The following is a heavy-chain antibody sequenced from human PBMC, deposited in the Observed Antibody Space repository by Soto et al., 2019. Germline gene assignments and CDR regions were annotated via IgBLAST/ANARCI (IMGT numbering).Heavy chain of an antibody. D-gene: IGHD2-8*01. Sequence: PGGSLRLSCAASGFTFRSCAIHWLRQAPGTWLEWVAFISYDGSNKSYGDSVKCRVTISRAHSKNTLYLEMNSLRTEDTAVYYCARAGSISMLAVANFHXWGQGTTVTVSX. J-gene: IGHJ4*02. CDR3: ARAGSISMLAVANFHX. CDR2: ISYDGSNK. CDR1: GFTFRSCA. V-gene: IGHV3-30-3*01.